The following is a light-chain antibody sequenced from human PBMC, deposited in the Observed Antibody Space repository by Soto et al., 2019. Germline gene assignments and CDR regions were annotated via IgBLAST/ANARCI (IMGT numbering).Light chain of an antibody. CDR2: GAS. CDR3: RESNSWPRE. CDR1: RSVSSN. Sequence: SQSAGTLSLTQGARATLSCRASRSVSSNLAWYQQKPGQAPRLLIYGASTRATGIPARFSGSGSGTEFTLSISCLQSEDVVAYYCRESNSWPREFGGGTKLDIK. V-gene: IGKV3-15*01. J-gene: IGKJ4*01.